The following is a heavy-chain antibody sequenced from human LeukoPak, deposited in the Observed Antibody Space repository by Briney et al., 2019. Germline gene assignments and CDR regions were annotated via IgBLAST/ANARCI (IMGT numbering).Heavy chain of an antibody. Sequence: SETLSLTCTVSGGSISSYYWSWIRQPPGKGLEWIGYIYYSGSTNYNPSLKSRVTISVDTSKNQFSLKLSSVTAADTAVYYCARQSDYGSGSSSYWGQGTLVTVSS. D-gene: IGHD3-10*01. J-gene: IGHJ4*02. CDR1: GGSISSYY. CDR3: ARQSDYGSGSSSY. CDR2: IYYSGST. V-gene: IGHV4-59*08.